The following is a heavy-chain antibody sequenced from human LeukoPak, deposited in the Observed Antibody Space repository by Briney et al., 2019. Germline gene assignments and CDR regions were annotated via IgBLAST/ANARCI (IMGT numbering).Heavy chain of an antibody. D-gene: IGHD3-10*01. CDR3: AKDAYYYGSGGGAFDI. Sequence: GGTLRLSCAASGFTFSNAWMSWVRQAPGKRLEWVSGISGSGGSTYYAASVKGRFTISRDNSKNTLFLQMNSLRAEDTAVYYCAKDAYYYGSGGGAFDIWGQGTMVTVSS. J-gene: IGHJ3*02. CDR2: ISGSGGST. V-gene: IGHV3-23*01. CDR1: GFTFSNAW.